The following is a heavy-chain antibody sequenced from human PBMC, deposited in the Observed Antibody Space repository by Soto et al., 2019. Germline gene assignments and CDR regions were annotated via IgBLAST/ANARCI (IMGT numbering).Heavy chain of an antibody. CDR2: INPSGGST. D-gene: IGHD3-22*01. CDR3: ARGPAGVVVDY. CDR1: GYTFTSYY. J-gene: IGHJ4*02. V-gene: IGHV1-46*01. Sequence: ASVKVSCKASGYTFTSYYMHRARQAPGQGLEWMGIINPSGGSTSYAQKFQGRVTMTRDTSTSTVYMELSSLRSEDTAVHYCARGPAGVVVDYWGQGTLVTVSS.